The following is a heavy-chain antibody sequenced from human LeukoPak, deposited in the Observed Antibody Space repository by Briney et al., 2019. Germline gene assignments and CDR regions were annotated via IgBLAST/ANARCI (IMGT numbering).Heavy chain of an antibody. Sequence: SETLSLTCTVSGGSISSSNYYWGWIRQPPGKGLEWIGNIYYSGSTYYNPSLKSRITISIDTSKNQFSLKLNSVTAADTAVYYCAKAEVPAAMKGMYYYYYMDVWGKGTTVTVSS. D-gene: IGHD2-2*01. CDR3: AKAEVPAAMKGMYYYYYMDV. CDR1: GGSISSSNYY. CDR2: IYYSGST. J-gene: IGHJ6*03. V-gene: IGHV4-39*07.